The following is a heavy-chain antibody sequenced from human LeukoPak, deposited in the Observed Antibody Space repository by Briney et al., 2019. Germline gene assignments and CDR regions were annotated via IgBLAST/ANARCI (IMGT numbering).Heavy chain of an antibody. CDR3: ARDYYYDSSGYFRAFDI. J-gene: IGHJ3*02. Sequence: PSETLSLTCTVSGGSISSSNWWSWVRQPPGKGLEWIGEIYHSGSTNYNPSLKSRVTISVDKSKNQFSLKLSSVTAADTAVYYCARDYYYDSSGYFRAFDIWGQGTMVTVSS. CDR2: IYHSGST. V-gene: IGHV4-4*02. D-gene: IGHD3-22*01. CDR1: GGSISSSNW.